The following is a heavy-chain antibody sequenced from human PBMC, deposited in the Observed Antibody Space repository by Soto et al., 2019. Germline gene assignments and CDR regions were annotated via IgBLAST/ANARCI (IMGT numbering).Heavy chain of an antibody. CDR1: GFTFSSYW. Sequence: LRLSCAASGFTFSSYWMSWVRQAPGKGLEWVANIKQDGSEKYYVDSVKGRFTISRDNAKNSLYLQMNSLRAEDTAVYYCARDRGYYYDSSGYYWAYWGQGTLVTVSS. V-gene: IGHV3-7*01. CDR3: ARDRGYYYDSSGYYWAY. J-gene: IGHJ4*02. D-gene: IGHD3-22*01. CDR2: IKQDGSEK.